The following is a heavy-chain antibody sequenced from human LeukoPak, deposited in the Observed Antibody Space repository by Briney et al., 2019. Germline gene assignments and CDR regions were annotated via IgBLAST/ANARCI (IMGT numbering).Heavy chain of an antibody. Sequence: ASVKVSCKASGGTFSIYAISWVRQAPGQGLEWMGGIIPIFGTANYAQKFQGRVTITADESTSTAYMELSSLRSEDTAVYYCARGGGRIGIAAAGANDYWGQGTLVTVSS. CDR1: GGTFSIYA. CDR2: IIPIFGTA. J-gene: IGHJ4*02. CDR3: ARGGGRIGIAAAGANDY. V-gene: IGHV1-69*01. D-gene: IGHD6-13*01.